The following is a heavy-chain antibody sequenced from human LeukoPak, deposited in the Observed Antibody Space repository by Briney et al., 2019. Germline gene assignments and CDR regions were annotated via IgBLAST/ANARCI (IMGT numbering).Heavy chain of an antibody. CDR2: IYYSEST. J-gene: IGHJ4*02. Sequence: SETLSLTRTVSGGSISSYYWSWIRQPPGKWLEWIGYIYYSESTNYNPSLKSRVTISVDTSKNQFALKVSSVTAADTAVYYCARSHSVWTSFDYWGQGTLVTVSS. CDR3: ARSHSVWTSFDY. D-gene: IGHD3/OR15-3a*01. V-gene: IGHV4-59*01. CDR1: GGSISSYY.